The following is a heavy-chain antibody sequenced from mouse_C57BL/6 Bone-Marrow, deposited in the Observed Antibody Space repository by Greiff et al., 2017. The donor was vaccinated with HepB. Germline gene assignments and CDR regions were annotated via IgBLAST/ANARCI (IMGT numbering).Heavy chain of an antibody. J-gene: IGHJ3*01. CDR3: ASTTVKAY. D-gene: IGHD1-1*01. CDR2: IYPGSGST. CDR1: GYTFTSYW. Sequence: VQLQQSGAELVKPGASVKMSCKASGYTFTSYWITWVKQRPGQGLEWIGDIYPGSGSTNYNEKFKSKTTLTVDKSSSTAYMQLSSLTSEDSAVYYCASTTVKAYWGQGTLVTVSA. V-gene: IGHV1-55*01.